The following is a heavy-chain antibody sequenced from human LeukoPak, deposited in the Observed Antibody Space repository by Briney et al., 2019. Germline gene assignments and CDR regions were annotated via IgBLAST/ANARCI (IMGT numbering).Heavy chain of an antibody. J-gene: IGHJ6*02. CDR3: GRIAINENNGMDV. V-gene: IGHV3-72*01. Sequence: GGSVTLSCAASGLKFSDHYIEWVRPAPGKGRVWVFCTKNEDNIYTTEYAAYVEGRFTISRDVSENSVYLQMNSLRTEDTAVYYCGRIAINENNGMDVWGQGTTVTVSS. CDR2: TKNEDNIYTT. CDR1: GLKFSDHY. D-gene: IGHD1/OR15-1a*01.